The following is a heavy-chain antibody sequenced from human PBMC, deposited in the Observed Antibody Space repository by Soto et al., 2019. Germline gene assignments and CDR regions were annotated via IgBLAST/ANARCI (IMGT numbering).Heavy chain of an antibody. V-gene: IGHV1-46*01. J-gene: IGHJ4*02. D-gene: IGHD4-17*01. CDR1: GYTFTSYY. Sequence: WASVKVSCKASGYTFTSYYMHWVRQAPGQGLEWMGIINPSGGSTSYAQKFQGRVTMTRDTSTSTVYMELSSLRSEDTAVYHCARALTTVTTDLYYFDYWGQGTLVTVSS. CDR2: INPSGGST. CDR3: ARALTTVTTDLYYFDY.